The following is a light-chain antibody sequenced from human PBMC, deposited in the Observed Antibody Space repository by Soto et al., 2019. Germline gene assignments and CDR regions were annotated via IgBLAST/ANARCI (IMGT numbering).Light chain of an antibody. Sequence: QLVLTQPPSASGTPGQRVTISCSGSSSNIGSEYVVWYQHLPGTAPKLLIYRNDQRPSGVPDRFSGSKSDTSASLAISGLQSQDEADYYCAAWDDSLNGPVFGGGTKVTVL. CDR3: AAWDDSLNGPV. J-gene: IGLJ3*02. CDR2: RND. CDR1: SSNIGSEY. V-gene: IGLV1-44*01.